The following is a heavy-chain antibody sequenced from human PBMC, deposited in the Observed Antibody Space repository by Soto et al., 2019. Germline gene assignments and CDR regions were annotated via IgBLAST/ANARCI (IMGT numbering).Heavy chain of an antibody. V-gene: IGHV3-74*01. D-gene: IGHD1-7*01. CDR2: INSDGSST. CDR1: GFTFSSYW. Sequence: GGSLRLSCAASGFTFSSYWMHWVRQAPGKGLVWVSRINSDGSSTSYADSVKGRFTISRDNAKNTLYLQMNSLRAEDTAVYYCARTKFNWNYPRNPSRIDYWGQGTLVTVSS. J-gene: IGHJ4*02. CDR3: ARTKFNWNYPRNPSRIDY.